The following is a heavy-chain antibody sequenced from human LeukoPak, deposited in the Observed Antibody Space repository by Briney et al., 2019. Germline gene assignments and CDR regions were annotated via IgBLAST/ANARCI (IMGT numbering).Heavy chain of an antibody. J-gene: IGHJ4*02. Sequence: SQTLSLTCTVSGGSINSGSYYWSWIRQPAGKGLEWIVRIYTSGSTNYNPSLKSRLTISVDTSKNQFSLKLSSVTAADTAVYYCARAAAPGLDYWGQGTLVTVSS. D-gene: IGHD6-13*01. CDR1: GGSINSGSYY. V-gene: IGHV4-61*02. CDR2: IYTSGST. CDR3: ARAAAPGLDY.